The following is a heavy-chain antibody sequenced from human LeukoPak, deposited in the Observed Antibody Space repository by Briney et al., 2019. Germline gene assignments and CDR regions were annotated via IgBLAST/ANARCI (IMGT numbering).Heavy chain of an antibody. J-gene: IGHJ3*02. CDR3: ARGRDSSGYYVYDAFDI. Sequence: GPSLRLSCAASGFCADEYVMQWVRPAEGECLEWVAGIVWNSGSIGYADSVKGRFTITSDNTKNTLYLQMISMRAEDTAVYYCARGRDSSGYYVYDAFDIWGQGTVVTVSS. CDR1: GFCADEYV. V-gene: IGHV3-9*02. CDR2: IVWNSGSI. D-gene: IGHD3-22*01.